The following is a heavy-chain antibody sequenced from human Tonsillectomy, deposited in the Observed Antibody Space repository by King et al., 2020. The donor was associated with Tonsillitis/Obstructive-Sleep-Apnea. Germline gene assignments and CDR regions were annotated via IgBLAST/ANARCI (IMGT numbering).Heavy chain of an antibody. CDR2: ISAYNGNT. J-gene: IGHJ3*02. Sequence: VQLVQSGAEVKKPGASVKVSCKASGYTFTSYGISWVRQAHGQGLEWIGWISAYNGNTNYAQKLQGRVTMTTDTSTSTAYMALRSLSSNDTAVYYCARVDSKGGEAFDIWGQGTMVTVSS. D-gene: IGHD4-11*01. V-gene: IGHV1-18*01. CDR1: GYTFTSYG. CDR3: ARVDSKGGEAFDI.